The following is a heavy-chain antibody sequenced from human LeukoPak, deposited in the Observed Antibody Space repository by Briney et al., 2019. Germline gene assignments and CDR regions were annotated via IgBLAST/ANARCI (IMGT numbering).Heavy chain of an antibody. CDR3: ASDISNKGFDY. D-gene: IGHD3-3*02. Sequence: PGGSLRLSCAASGLTLSNYYMNGVRQAPGKGLEWVSYISNIGSTTHHADSVKGRFTISRDNAKNSLYLQMNSLRAEDTAVYYCASDISNKGFDYWGQGTLVTVSS. CDR2: ISNIGSTT. J-gene: IGHJ4*02. CDR1: GLTLSNYY. V-gene: IGHV3-11*04.